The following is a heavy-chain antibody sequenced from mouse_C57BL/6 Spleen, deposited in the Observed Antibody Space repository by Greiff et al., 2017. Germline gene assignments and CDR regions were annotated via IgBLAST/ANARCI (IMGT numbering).Heavy chain of an antibody. CDR2: ISYDGSN. D-gene: IGHD1-1*01. CDR3: ARGTTVVEYFDV. CDR1: GYSITSGYY. J-gene: IGHJ1*03. V-gene: IGHV3-6*01. Sequence: VQLKESGPGLVKPSQSLSLTCSVTGYSITSGYYWNWIRQFPGNKLEWMGYISYDGSNNYNPSLKNRISITRDTSKNQFFLKLNSVTTEDTATYYCARGTTVVEYFDVWGTGTTVTVSS.